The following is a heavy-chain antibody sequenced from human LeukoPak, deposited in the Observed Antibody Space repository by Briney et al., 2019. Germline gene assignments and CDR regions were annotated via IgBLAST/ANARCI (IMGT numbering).Heavy chain of an antibody. CDR3: AKDRGVDYYDSSGYFDY. CDR2: ISGSGGST. Sequence: PGGSLRLSCTSSGFTFSSYAMSWVRQAPGKGLEWVSAISGSGGSTYYAGSVKGRFTISRDNSKNTLYLQMNSLRAEDTAVYYCAKDRGVDYYDSSGYFDYWGQGTLVTVSS. J-gene: IGHJ4*02. V-gene: IGHV3-23*01. CDR1: GFTFSSYA. D-gene: IGHD3-22*01.